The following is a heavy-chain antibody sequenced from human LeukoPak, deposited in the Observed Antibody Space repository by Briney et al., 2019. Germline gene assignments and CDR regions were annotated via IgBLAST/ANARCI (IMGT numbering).Heavy chain of an antibody. CDR3: ARGVTVRGDRTFDY. CDR1: GGSISSGSYY. J-gene: IGHJ4*02. Sequence: PSQTLSLTCTVSGGSISSGSYYWSWIRQPAGKGLEWIGRIYTSGSTNYNPSLKSRVTISVDTSKNQFSLKLTSVTAADTAVYYCARGVTVRGDRTFDYWGQGTLVTVSS. D-gene: IGHD3-10*01. V-gene: IGHV4-61*02. CDR2: IYTSGST.